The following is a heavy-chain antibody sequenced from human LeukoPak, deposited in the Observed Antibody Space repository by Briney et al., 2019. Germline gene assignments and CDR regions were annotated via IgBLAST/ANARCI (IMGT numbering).Heavy chain of an antibody. CDR3: ARDYYGSGSYFGRFDY. D-gene: IGHD3-10*01. CDR2: ISYDGSNK. CDR1: GFTFSSYA. V-gene: IGHV3-30*04. J-gene: IGHJ4*02. Sequence: GRSLRLSCAASGFTFSSYAMHWVRQAPGKGLEWVAVISYDGSNKYYADSVKGRFTISRDNSKNTLYLQMNSMRAEDTAVYYFARDYYGSGSYFGRFDYWGQGTLVTVSS.